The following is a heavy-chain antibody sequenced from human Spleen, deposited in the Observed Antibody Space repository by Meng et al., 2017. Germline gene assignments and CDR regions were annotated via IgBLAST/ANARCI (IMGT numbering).Heavy chain of an antibody. CDR1: GGAMSSGGYD. CDR3: ARARDGGGWFDY. V-gene: IGHV4-31*01. Sequence: QLRRQGWGSGMVKPSKTLSLNCTVSGGAMSSGGYDWSWIRQHPGKGLEWIGYIYYSGSTYYNPSLKSLVTISVATSKNQSSLKLSSVTAADTAVYYCARARDGGGWFDYWGQGTLVTVSS. CDR2: IYYSGST. J-gene: IGHJ4*02. D-gene: IGHD5-24*01.